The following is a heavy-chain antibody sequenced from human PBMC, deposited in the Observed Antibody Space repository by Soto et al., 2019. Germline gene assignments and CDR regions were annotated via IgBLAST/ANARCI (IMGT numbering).Heavy chain of an antibody. CDR1: GGTFSSYA. V-gene: IGHV1-69*01. Sequence: QVQLVQSGAEVKKPGSSVKVSCKASGGTFSSYAISWVRQAPGQGLEWMGGIIPIFGTANYAQKFQGRVTITADESTSTXXMXXXXXXXXXXXXXXXXXXXXXXXXXYEGVPFDPWGQGTLVTVSS. D-gene: IGHD3-16*01. J-gene: IGHJ5*02. CDR2: IIPIFGTA. CDR3: XXXXXXXXXXYEGVPFDP.